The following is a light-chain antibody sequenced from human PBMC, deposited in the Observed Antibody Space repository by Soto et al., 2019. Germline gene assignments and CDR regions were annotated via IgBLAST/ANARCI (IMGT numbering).Light chain of an antibody. CDR1: QSVTSSY. V-gene: IGKV3-20*01. CDR2: GAS. Sequence: EIVLTQSPGTLSLSPGERATVSCRASQSVTSSYLAWYQQRPGQAPRLLIVGASSRATGIPDRFSGSGSGTDFTLTISRLEPEDFAVYYCLQYGSSPRTFGQGTRVEIK. CDR3: LQYGSSPRT. J-gene: IGKJ1*01.